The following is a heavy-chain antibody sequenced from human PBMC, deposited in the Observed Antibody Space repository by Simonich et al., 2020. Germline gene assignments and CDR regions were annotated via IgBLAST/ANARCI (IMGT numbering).Heavy chain of an antibody. Sequence: QVQLVQSGAEVKQPGASVKVSCKASGYTFTGYYTHWVRQAPGQGLGWIVWINTNSGGTNYAQKFQGRVTMTRDTSISKAYMELSRLRSDDTAVYYCARGGVQYYYYYMDVWGKGTTVTVSS. D-gene: IGHD3-3*01. V-gene: IGHV1-2*02. CDR1: GYTFTGYY. J-gene: IGHJ6*03. CDR3: ARGGVQYYYYYMDV. CDR2: INTNSGGT.